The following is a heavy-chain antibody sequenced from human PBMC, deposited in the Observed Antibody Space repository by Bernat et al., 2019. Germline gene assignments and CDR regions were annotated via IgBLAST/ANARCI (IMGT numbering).Heavy chain of an antibody. CDR2: IENHGST. CDR3: TGYGGNSV. J-gene: IGHJ4*02. V-gene: IGHV3-66*01. CDR1: GFTVSNNH. Sequence: EVQVVESGGDLVQPGGSLRLSCAASGFTVSNNHMSCVRQAPGKGLDFISVIENHGSTFYADSVRGRFTISRDNSKNTLYLQMNNLRAADTAMYYCTGYGGNSVWGQGTLVTVSS. D-gene: IGHD4-23*01.